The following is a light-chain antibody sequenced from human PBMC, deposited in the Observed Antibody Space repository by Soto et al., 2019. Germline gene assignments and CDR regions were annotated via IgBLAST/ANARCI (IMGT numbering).Light chain of an antibody. Sequence: QSALTQPASVSGSPGQSITISCTGTSSDVGGYNYVSWYQQHPGMAPKLMIYAVSNRPSGVSNRFSGSKSVNTASLTISGLQAEDEAHYYCRSYASSSSPYVVFGGGTKLTVL. J-gene: IGLJ2*01. CDR1: SSDVGGYNY. CDR2: AVS. V-gene: IGLV2-14*01. CDR3: RSYASSSSPYVV.